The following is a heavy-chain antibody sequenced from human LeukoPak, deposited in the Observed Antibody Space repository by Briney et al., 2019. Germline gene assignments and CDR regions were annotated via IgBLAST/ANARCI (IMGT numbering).Heavy chain of an antibody. CDR3: ARFQPIYTNSYAWFDP. D-gene: IGHD2-8*01. V-gene: IGHV3-30*03. Sequence: PGGSLRLSCAASGFTFSSYGMHWVRQAPGKGLEWVAVISYDGSNKYYADSVKGRFTISRDNSKNTLYLQMNSLRAEDTAVYYCARFQPIYTNSYAWFDPWGQGTLVTVSS. J-gene: IGHJ5*02. CDR2: ISYDGSNK. CDR1: GFTFSSYG.